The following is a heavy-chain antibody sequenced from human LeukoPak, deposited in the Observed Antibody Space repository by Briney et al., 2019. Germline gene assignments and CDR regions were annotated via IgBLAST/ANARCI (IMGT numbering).Heavy chain of an antibody. J-gene: IGHJ4*02. Sequence: ASVKVSCKASGYTFTSYDINWVRQATGQGLEWMGWMNPNSGNTGYAQKFQGRVTMTRNTSISTAYMELSSLRSEDTAVYYCARGVVSTGDFDFDYWGQGTLVTVSS. CDR1: GYTFTSYD. CDR2: MNPNSGNT. V-gene: IGHV1-8*01. CDR3: ARGVVSTGDFDFDY. D-gene: IGHD4-17*01.